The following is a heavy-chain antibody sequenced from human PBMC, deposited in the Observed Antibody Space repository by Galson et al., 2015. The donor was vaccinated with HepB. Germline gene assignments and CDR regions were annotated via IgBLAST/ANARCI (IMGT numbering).Heavy chain of an antibody. CDR2: INPNSGGT. CDR3: ARGIAARFLDAFDI. J-gene: IGHJ3*02. CDR1: GYTFTGYY. Sequence: SVKVSCKASGYTFTGYYMHWVRQAPGQGLEWMGWINPNSGGTNYAQKFQGWVTMTRDTSISTAYMELSRLRSDDTAVYYCARGIAARFLDAFDIWGQGTMVTVSS. D-gene: IGHD6-6*01. V-gene: IGHV1-2*04.